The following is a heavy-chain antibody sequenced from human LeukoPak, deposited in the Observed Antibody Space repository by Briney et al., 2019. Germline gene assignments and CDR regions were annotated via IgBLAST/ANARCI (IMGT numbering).Heavy chain of an antibody. V-gene: IGHV3-53*05. Sequence: GGSLRLSCAASGFTVSSNYMSWVRQAPGKGLEWVSVIYSGANTYYADSVKGRFTISRDNSKNTLYLQMNSLRAEDTAVYYCAKDSVSGSYYIWNWFDPWGQGTLVTVSS. CDR3: AKDSVSGSYYIWNWFDP. D-gene: IGHD3-10*01. CDR1: GFTVSSNY. CDR2: IYSGANT. J-gene: IGHJ5*02.